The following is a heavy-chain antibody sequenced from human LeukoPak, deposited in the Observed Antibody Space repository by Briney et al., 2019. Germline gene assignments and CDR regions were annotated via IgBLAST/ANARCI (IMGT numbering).Heavy chain of an antibody. CDR2: ISGSGGST. V-gene: IGHV3-23*01. CDR3: ARDTTYSSPNYYMDV. D-gene: IGHD6-13*01. J-gene: IGHJ6*03. Sequence: GGSLRLSCAASGFTFSSYGMSWVRQAPGKGLEWVSAISGSGGSTYYADSVKGRFTISRDNSKNTLYLQMNSLRAEDTAVYYCARDTTYSSPNYYMDVWGKGTTVTVSS. CDR1: GFTFSSYG.